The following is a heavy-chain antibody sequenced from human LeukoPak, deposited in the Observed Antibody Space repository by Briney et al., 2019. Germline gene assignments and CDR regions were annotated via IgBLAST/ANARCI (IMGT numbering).Heavy chain of an antibody. CDR1: GYTFTSCS. V-gene: IGHV7-4-1*02. CDR2: VNANTGNP. CDR3: ASDFPARDWFFDL. J-gene: IGHJ2*01. Sequence: ASVKVSCKAAGYTFTSCSMNWVRQAPGQGLEYMGCVNANTGNPTYSQGFTGRFVFSLDTSFSTAYLQISSLKTEDTSVYYCASDFPARDWFFDLWGRGTLVTASS.